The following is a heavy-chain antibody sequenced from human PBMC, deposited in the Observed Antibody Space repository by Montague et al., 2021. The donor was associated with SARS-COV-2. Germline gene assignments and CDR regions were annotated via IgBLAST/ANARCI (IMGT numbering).Heavy chain of an antibody. CDR2: IYSGGSRV. CDR1: GFTFSDYA. Sequence: SLRLSCAGSGFTFSDYALTWFRQAPVKGLEFVSIIYSGGSRVSSFNSVKGRFSTSRDNDNSSLYLQMNTVRPEDTAVYYCARVEMRCRSASCIHFDDWGQGDLVTVSS. CDR3: ARVEMRCRSASCIHFDD. J-gene: IGHJ4*02. D-gene: IGHD2-2*01. V-gene: IGHV3-23*03.